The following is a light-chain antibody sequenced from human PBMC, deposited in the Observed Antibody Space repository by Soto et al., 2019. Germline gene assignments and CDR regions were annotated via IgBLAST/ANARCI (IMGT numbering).Light chain of an antibody. Sequence: IHLAHSPSSLSASLGDRVTITCRASQGIDTFLAWYQQKPGKAPKLLIYDASSLESGVPSRFSGSGSGTEFTLTISSLQPDDFATYYCQQYNSYSPWTFGQGTKVDIK. CDR2: DAS. CDR3: QQYNSYSPWT. V-gene: IGKV1-5*01. J-gene: IGKJ1*01. CDR1: QGIDTF.